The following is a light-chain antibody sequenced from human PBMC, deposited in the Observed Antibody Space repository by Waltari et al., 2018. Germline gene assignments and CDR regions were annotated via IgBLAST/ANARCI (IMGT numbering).Light chain of an antibody. J-gene: IGKJ1*01. CDR3: QHYLRLPLT. V-gene: IGKV3-20*01. Sequence: GDRATVSCRASQSVSRDLAWYQQKPGQAPRLLIYGASTRATGIPDRFSGSGSGTDFSLTISRLEPDDFAVYYCQHYLRLPLTFGQGTTVEI. CDR1: QSVSRD. CDR2: GAS.